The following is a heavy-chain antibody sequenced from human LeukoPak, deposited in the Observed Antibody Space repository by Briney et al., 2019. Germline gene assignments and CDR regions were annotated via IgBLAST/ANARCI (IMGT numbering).Heavy chain of an antibody. CDR3: ASPTVRGTHYYYMDV. CDR2: IYYSGST. D-gene: IGHD3-10*01. J-gene: IGHJ6*03. Sequence: SETLSLTCTVSGGSISSYGYYWVWIRQPPGKGLEWIWSIYYSGSTYYNPSLKSRVTISVGTSKNQFSLKLSSVTAADTAVYYCASPTVRGTHYYYMDVWGKGTTVTVSS. CDR1: GGSISSYGYY. V-gene: IGHV4-39*01.